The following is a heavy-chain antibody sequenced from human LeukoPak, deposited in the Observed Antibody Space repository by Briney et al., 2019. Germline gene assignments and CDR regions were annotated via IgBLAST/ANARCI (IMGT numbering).Heavy chain of an antibody. J-gene: IGHJ4*02. D-gene: IGHD6-13*01. Sequence: GGSLRLSCAASGFTFSDYAMGWVRQAPGKGLEWVSSISGSGDSPNSADSVKGRFSISRDNSKSTLYLHMNSLRVEDTAVYYCTKGPPDSSNWYKRTEGWGQGTLVIVSS. V-gene: IGHV3-23*01. CDR1: GFTFSDYA. CDR2: ISGSGDSP. CDR3: TKGPPDSSNWYKRTEG.